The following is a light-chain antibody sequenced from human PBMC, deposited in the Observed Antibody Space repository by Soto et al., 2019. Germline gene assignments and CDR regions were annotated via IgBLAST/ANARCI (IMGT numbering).Light chain of an antibody. CDR2: DNT. J-gene: IGLJ1*01. Sequence: QSVLTQPPSVSGAPGQSVTISCTGSSSNIGADYAVHWYQQLPVTAPKLLIYDNTNRPSGVPDRFSGSKSGTSASLAITGLQGEDEADYYCQSFDSTLSGSYVFGTGTKVTVL. CDR3: QSFDSTLSGSYV. V-gene: IGLV1-40*01. CDR1: SSNIGADYA.